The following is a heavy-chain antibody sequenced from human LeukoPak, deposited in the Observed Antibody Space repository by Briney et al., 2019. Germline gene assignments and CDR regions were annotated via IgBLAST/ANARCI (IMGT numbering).Heavy chain of an antibody. CDR1: GGSISSYY. V-gene: IGHV4-59*01. J-gene: IGHJ4*02. CDR3: ARDSGELGIEY. CDR2: IYYSGST. D-gene: IGHD7-27*01. Sequence: SETLSLTCTVSGGSISSYYWSWIRQPPGKGLEWIGYIYYSGSTNYNPSLKSRVTISVDTSKNQFSLKLSSVTAADSAVYYCARDSGELGIEYWGQGTLVTVSS.